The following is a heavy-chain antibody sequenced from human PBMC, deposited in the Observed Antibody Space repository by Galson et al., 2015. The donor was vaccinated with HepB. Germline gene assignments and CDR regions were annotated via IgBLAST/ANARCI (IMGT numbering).Heavy chain of an antibody. CDR1: GFTVSNNS. CDR3: ARELAKDY. D-gene: IGHD1-1*01. Sequence: SLRLSCAASGFTVSNNSMTWVRQAPGKGLEWVSLIYRGGATDYADSVKGRFTISRDNSKNTLYLQMNSLRVEDTAMYYCARELAKDYWGQGTLVTVSS. V-gene: IGHV3-66*02. J-gene: IGHJ4*02. CDR2: IYRGGAT.